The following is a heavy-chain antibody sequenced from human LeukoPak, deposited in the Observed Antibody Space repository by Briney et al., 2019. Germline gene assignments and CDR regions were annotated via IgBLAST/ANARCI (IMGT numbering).Heavy chain of an antibody. CDR2: IIPILGTA. V-gene: IGHV1-69*13. Sequence: ASVTVSCKASGGTFSSYAISWVRQAPGQGLEWMGGIIPILGTANYAQKFQGRVTITADESTSTAYMELSSLRSEDTAVYYCARDKKSGWDAFDIWGQGTMVTVSS. D-gene: IGHD3-22*01. CDR3: ARDKKSGWDAFDI. CDR1: GGTFSSYA. J-gene: IGHJ3*02.